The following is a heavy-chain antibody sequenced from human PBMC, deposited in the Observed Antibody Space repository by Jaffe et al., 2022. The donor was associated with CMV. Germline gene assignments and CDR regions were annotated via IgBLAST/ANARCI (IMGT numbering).Heavy chain of an antibody. Sequence: EVQLVESGGGLVQPGGSLRLSCAASGFTFSSYAMSWVRQAPGKGLEWVSAISGSGGSTYYADSVKGRFTISRDNSKNTLYLQMNSLRAEDTAVYYCAKGSVRGVIRPAEYFQHWGQGTLVTVSS. CDR3: AKGSVRGVIRPAEYFQH. V-gene: IGHV3-23*04. CDR1: GFTFSSYA. CDR2: ISGSGGST. D-gene: IGHD3-10*01. J-gene: IGHJ1*01.